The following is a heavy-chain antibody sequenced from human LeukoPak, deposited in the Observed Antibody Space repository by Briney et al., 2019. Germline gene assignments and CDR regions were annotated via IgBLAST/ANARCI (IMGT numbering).Heavy chain of an antibody. V-gene: IGHV1-69*13. Sequence: RASVKVSCKASGYTFTGYYMHWVRQAPGQGLEWMGGIIPIFGTANYAQKFQGRVTITADESTSTAYMELSSLRSEDTAVYYCARSAAIGRWFDPWGQGTLVTVSS. D-gene: IGHD2-2*02. CDR1: GYTFTGYY. CDR3: ARSAAIGRWFDP. CDR2: IIPIFGTA. J-gene: IGHJ5*02.